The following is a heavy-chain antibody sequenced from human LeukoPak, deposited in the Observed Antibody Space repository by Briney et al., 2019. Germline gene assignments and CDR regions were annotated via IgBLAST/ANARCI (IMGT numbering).Heavy chain of an antibody. V-gene: IGHV3-30-3*01. CDR1: GFTFSSYA. J-gene: IGHJ4*02. Sequence: GGSLRLSCAASGFTFSSYAMHWVRQAPGKGLEWVAVISYGGSNKYYADSVKGRFTISRDNSKNTLYLQMNSRIAEETTVYYCCRTTQYYDMSGYNYFDYWGQGTLVTVSS. D-gene: IGHD3-22*01. CDR3: CRTTQYYDMSGYNYFDY. CDR2: ISYGGSNK.